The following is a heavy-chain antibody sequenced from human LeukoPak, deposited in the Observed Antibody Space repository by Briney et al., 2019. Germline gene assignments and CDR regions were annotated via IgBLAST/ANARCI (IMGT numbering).Heavy chain of an antibody. CDR1: GGSFSGYY. Sequence: SETLSLTCAGYGGSFSGYYWSWIRQPPGKGLEWIGEINHSGSTNYNPSLKSRVTISVDTSKNQFSLKLSSVTAADTAVYYCASFPLQGTSSWFDPWGQGTLVTVSS. J-gene: IGHJ5*02. CDR3: ASFPLQGTSSWFDP. D-gene: IGHD3-10*01. V-gene: IGHV4-34*01. CDR2: INHSGST.